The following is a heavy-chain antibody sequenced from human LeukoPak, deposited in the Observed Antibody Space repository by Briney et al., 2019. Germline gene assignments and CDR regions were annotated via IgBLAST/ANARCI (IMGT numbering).Heavy chain of an antibody. V-gene: IGHV4-4*07. CDR3: ARGGPMWASGSYDY. Sequence: PSETLSLTCTVSGGSISSYYWSWIRQPAGKGLEWIGRIYTSGSTNYNPSLKSRVTMSVDTSKNQFSLKLNSVTAADTAVYYCARGGPMWASGSYDYWGQGTLVTVSS. J-gene: IGHJ4*02. CDR2: IYTSGST. D-gene: IGHD1-26*01. CDR1: GGSISSYY.